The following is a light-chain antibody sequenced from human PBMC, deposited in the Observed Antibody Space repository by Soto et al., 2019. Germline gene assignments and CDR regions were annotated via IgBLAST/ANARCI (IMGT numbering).Light chain of an antibody. CDR3: QQANSFPPGT. V-gene: IGKV1D-12*01. Sequence: DIQMTQSPSSVSASIGDRVTITCRASQGISNWLAWYQQKPGKAPKLLIYAASSLQSGVPSRFSGSGSGTDFTLTISNLQPEDFATYYCQQANSFPPGTFGQGTKLEIK. CDR1: QGISNW. J-gene: IGKJ2*01. CDR2: AAS.